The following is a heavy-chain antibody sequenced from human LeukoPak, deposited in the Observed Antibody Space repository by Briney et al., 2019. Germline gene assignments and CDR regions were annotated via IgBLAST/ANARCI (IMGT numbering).Heavy chain of an antibody. J-gene: IGHJ3*02. D-gene: IGHD1-26*01. CDR1: GATFTRKI. CDR3: ARDRIVGPMESAFDI. Sequence: SVKVSCKASGATFTRKIIRWVRQAPGQGLEWMGRIIPMYDIKDYAQKFQGRVTITADKSTSTAYMELSSLTSEDTAVYYCARDRIVGPMESAFDIWGQGTMVTVSP. V-gene: IGHV1-69*04. CDR2: IIPMYDIK.